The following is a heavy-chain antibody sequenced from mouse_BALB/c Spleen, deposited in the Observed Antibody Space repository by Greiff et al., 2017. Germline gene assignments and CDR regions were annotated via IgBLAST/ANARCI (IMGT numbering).Heavy chain of an antibody. J-gene: IGHJ3*01. CDR2: ISSGSSTI. CDR1: GFTFSSFG. Sequence: EVKLVESGGGFVQPGGSRKLSCAASGFTFSSFGMHWVRQAPEKGLEWVAYISSGSSTIYYADTVKGRFTISRDNPKNTLFLQMTSLRSEDTAMYYCARDSFAYWGQGTLVTVSA. V-gene: IGHV5-17*02. CDR3: ARDSFAY.